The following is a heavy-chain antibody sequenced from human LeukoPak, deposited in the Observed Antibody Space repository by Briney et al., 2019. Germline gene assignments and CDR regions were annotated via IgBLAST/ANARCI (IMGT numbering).Heavy chain of an antibody. CDR1: GFTFSSYA. V-gene: IGHV3-30*01. CDR2: ISYDGSNK. Sequence: GGSLRLSCAASGFTFSSYAMHWVRQAPGKGLEWVAVISYDGSNKYYADSVKGRFTISRDNSKNTLYLQMNSLRAEDTAVYYCASGGRVGRGYYFDYWGQGTLVTVSS. CDR3: ASGGRVGRGYYFDY. J-gene: IGHJ4*02. D-gene: IGHD1-26*01.